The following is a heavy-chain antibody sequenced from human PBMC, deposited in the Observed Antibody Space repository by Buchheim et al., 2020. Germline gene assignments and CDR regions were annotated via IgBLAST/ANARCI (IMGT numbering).Heavy chain of an antibody. J-gene: IGHJ5*02. Sequence: QVQLVESGGGVVQPGRSLRLSCAASGFTFSSYGMHWVRQAPGKGLEWVAVISYDGSNKYYADSVKGRFTISRDNSKKTLYLQMNSLRAEDTAVYYCAKEYRDVVVAASEDNWFDPWGQGTL. CDR3: AKEYRDVVVAASEDNWFDP. D-gene: IGHD2-15*01. CDR1: GFTFSSYG. V-gene: IGHV3-30*18. CDR2: ISYDGSNK.